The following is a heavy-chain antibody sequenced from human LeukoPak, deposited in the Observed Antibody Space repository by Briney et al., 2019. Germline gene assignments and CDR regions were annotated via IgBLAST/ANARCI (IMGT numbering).Heavy chain of an antibody. J-gene: IGHJ4*02. Sequence: GRSLRLSCAASGFTFSSYVMHWVRQAPGKGLEWVAVISYDGSNKYYADSVKGRFTIPRDNSKNTLYLQMNSLRAEDTAVYYCAKDPRQYYDFWSGDAPIDYWGQGTLVTVSS. CDR3: AKDPRQYYDFWSGDAPIDY. CDR2: ISYDGSNK. V-gene: IGHV3-30*18. CDR1: GFTFSSYV. D-gene: IGHD3-3*01.